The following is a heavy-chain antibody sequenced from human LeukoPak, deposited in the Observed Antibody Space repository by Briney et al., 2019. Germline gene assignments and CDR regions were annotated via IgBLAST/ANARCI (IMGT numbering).Heavy chain of an antibody. CDR2: IKEDGNED. Sequence: GGSLRLSCTVSGFSFREHWMSWVRQAPGKGVEWVGNIKEDGNEDYYVDSVEGRFVIFRDNAKNSLYLQMHSLRAEDTAVYYCTRGDRGYAESLYWGRGTLVTVSA. CDR1: GFSFREHW. D-gene: IGHD5-12*01. CDR3: TRGDRGYAESLY. V-gene: IGHV3-7*02. J-gene: IGHJ4*02.